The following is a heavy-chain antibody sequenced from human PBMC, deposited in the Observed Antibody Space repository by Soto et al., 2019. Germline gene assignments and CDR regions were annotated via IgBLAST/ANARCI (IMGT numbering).Heavy chain of an antibody. J-gene: IGHJ6*02. CDR1: GYTFTGYY. D-gene: IGHD3-10*01. CDR3: ARGRDYYGSGSTDLDV. Sequence: GASVKVSCKASGYTFTGYYMHWVRQAPGQGLEWMGWINPNSGGTNYAQKFQGWVTMTRDTSISTAYMELSRLRSDDTAVYYCARGRDYYGSGSTDLDVWGQGTTGTVSS. CDR2: INPNSGGT. V-gene: IGHV1-2*04.